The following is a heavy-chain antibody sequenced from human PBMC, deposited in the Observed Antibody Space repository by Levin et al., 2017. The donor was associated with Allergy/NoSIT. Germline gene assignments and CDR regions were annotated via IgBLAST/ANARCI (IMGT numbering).Heavy chain of an antibody. CDR3: ATSYYDFWSGYSLGITDNDY. J-gene: IGHJ4*02. CDR1: GFTFSSYA. V-gene: IGHV3-30*04. D-gene: IGHD3-3*01. Sequence: SCAASGFTFSSYAMHWVRQAPGKGLEWVAVISYDGSNKYYADSVKGRFTISRDNSKNSLYLQMNSLRAEDTAVYYCATSYYDFWSGYSLGITDNDYWGQGTLVTVSS. CDR2: ISYDGSNK.